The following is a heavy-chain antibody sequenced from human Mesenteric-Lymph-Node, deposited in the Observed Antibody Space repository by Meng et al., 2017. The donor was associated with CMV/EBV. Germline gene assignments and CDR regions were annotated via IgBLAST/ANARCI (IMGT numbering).Heavy chain of an antibody. D-gene: IGHD1-26*01. J-gene: IGHJ6*02. CDR2: INPDGSDK. Sequence: GGSLRLSCAASGFTFRSYWMTWVRQAPGKGLEWLANINPDGSDKDYVGSVRGRFTISRDNAKNSLNLQMNSLTVEDTAVYYCARENYRVGGVEYYYYGMDVWGQGTTVTVSS. CDR3: ARENYRVGGVEYYYYGMDV. CDR1: GFTFRSYW. V-gene: IGHV3-7*03.